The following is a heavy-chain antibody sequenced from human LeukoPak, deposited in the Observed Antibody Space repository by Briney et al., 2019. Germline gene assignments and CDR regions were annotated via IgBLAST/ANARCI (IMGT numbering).Heavy chain of an antibody. CDR1: GGSVSSHY. Sequence: PSETLSLTCTVSGGSVSSHYWSWIRQSPGKGLEWIGYMYYSGRPNYNPSLKSRVTISVDTSKNQFSLKLSSVTAADTAVYYCARDRDYFDYWGQGTLVTVSS. CDR3: ARDRDYFDY. CDR2: MYYSGRP. J-gene: IGHJ4*02. V-gene: IGHV4-59*02.